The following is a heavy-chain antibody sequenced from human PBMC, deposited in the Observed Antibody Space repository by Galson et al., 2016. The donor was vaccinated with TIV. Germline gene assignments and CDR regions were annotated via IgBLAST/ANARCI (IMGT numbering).Heavy chain of an antibody. V-gene: IGHV3-49*03. D-gene: IGHD3-10*01. CDR1: GFRFGDNA. J-gene: IGHJ4*02. Sequence: SLRLSCAVSGFRFGDNAISWFRQTPEKGLEWVGFIRSEPYGGTAEYAASVRGRFTISRDDSRSTAYLQMDSLKSEDTAVYYCARGRGEIWGPGTLVTVSS. CDR3: ARGRGEI. CDR2: IRSEPYGGTA.